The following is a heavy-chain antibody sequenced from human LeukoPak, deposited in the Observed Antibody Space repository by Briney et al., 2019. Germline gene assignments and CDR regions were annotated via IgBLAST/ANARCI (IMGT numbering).Heavy chain of an antibody. J-gene: IGHJ4*02. CDR3: ARLIICRVRYCDPPAGPRGFDS. CDR1: GDSMTLSTYY. Sequence: SETLSLTCTVSGDSMTLSTYYWGWIRQPPGMGLDWIVLIYHSGTDYSNPSLERRVAIAVATSKAQFSLRLTSVAAADTALYYCARLIICRVRYCDPPAGPRGFDSWGQGALVIVSS. D-gene: IGHD3-9*01. V-gene: IGHV4-39*01. CDR2: IYHSGTD.